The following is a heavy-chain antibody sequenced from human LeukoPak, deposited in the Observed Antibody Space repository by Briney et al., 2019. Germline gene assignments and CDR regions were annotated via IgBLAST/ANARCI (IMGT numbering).Heavy chain of an antibody. J-gene: IGHJ2*01. CDR2: INPNSGGT. CDR1: GYTFAGYY. Sequence: ASVKVPCKASGYTFAGYYMHWVRQAPGQGLEWMGWINPNSGGTNYAQKFQGRVTMTRDTSISTAYMELSRLRSDDTAVYYCARDVPIAVASFWYFDLWGRGTLVTVSS. V-gene: IGHV1-2*02. D-gene: IGHD6-19*01. CDR3: ARDVPIAVASFWYFDL.